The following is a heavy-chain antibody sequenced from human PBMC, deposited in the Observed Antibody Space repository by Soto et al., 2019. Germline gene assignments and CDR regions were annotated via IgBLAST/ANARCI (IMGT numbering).Heavy chain of an antibody. CDR1: GGSVSSGSYY. D-gene: IGHD2-15*01. Sequence: PSETLSLTCTVSGGSVSSGSYYWTWIRQPPGKGLEWIGYIYYSGSTNYNPSLKSRVTISVDTSKNQFSLKLSSVTAADTAVYYCARAYGGNWFDYWGQGTLVNVAS. J-gene: IGHJ4*02. CDR3: ARAYGGNWFDY. V-gene: IGHV4-61*01. CDR2: IYYSGST.